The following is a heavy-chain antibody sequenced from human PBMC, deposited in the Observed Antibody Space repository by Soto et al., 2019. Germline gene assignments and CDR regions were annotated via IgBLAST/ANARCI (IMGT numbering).Heavy chain of an antibody. J-gene: IGHJ4*02. CDR1: GGSISSYY. CDR3: ARSLYYYDSSGYSFDY. D-gene: IGHD3-22*01. CDR2: IYYGGST. V-gene: IGHV4-59*01. Sequence: SETLSLTCTVSGGSISSYYWSWIRQPPGKGLEWIGYIYYGGSTNYNPSLKSRVTISVDTSKNQFSLKLSSVTAADTAVYYCARSLYYYDSSGYSFDYWGQGTLVTVSS.